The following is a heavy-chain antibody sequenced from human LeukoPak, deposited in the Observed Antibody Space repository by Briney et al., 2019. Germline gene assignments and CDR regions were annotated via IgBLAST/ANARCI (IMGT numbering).Heavy chain of an antibody. CDR1: GGSIRSYY. CDR2: IYYSGST. Sequence: SETLSLTCTVSGGSIRSYYWSWIRQPPGKGLEWIGYIYYSGSTKYNPSLQSRVTISVDTSKNQFSLKLSSVTAADTAVYYCARREGMIVVTGGVYNWFDPWGQGTLVTVSS. D-gene: IGHD3-22*01. CDR3: ARREGMIVVTGGVYNWFDP. V-gene: IGHV4-59*12. J-gene: IGHJ5*02.